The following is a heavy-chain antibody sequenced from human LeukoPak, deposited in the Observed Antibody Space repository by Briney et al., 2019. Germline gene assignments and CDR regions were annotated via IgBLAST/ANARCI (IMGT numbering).Heavy chain of an antibody. CDR3: ARGEGELSLWGYYYYYMDV. CDR2: IYYSGST. CDR1: GGSISSSNW. J-gene: IGHJ6*03. V-gene: IGHV4-4*02. Sequence: SETLSLTCAVSGGSISSSNWWSWVRQPPGKGLEWIGYIYYSGSTNYNPSLKSRVTISVDTSKNQFSLKLSSVSAADTAVYYCARGEGELSLWGYYYYYMDVWGKGTTVTISS. D-gene: IGHD3-16*02.